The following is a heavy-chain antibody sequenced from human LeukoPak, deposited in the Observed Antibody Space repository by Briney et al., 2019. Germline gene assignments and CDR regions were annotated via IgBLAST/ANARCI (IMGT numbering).Heavy chain of an antibody. CDR1: GGSISSGGYY. Sequence: SETLSLTCTVSGGSISSGGYYWSWIRQHPGKGLEWIGYIYYSGSTYYNPSLKSRVTISVDTSKNQFSLKLSSVTAADTAVYYCAYYYDSSGTPGYAFDIWGQGTMVTASS. V-gene: IGHV4-31*03. J-gene: IGHJ3*02. D-gene: IGHD3-22*01. CDR2: IYYSGST. CDR3: AYYYDSSGTPGYAFDI.